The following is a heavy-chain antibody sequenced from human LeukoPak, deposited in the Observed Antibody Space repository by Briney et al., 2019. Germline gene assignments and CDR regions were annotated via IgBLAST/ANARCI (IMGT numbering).Heavy chain of an antibody. Sequence: GGSLRLSCAASGFTYDDYAMHWVRQAPGKGLEWVSLISWDGRSTYYADSVKGRLTISRDNSKNSLYLHMNSLRAEDTAVYYCAELGITMIGGVWGKGTTVTISS. D-gene: IGHD3-10*02. CDR1: GFTYDDYA. CDR2: ISWDGRST. CDR3: AELGITMIGGV. V-gene: IGHV3-43D*03. J-gene: IGHJ6*04.